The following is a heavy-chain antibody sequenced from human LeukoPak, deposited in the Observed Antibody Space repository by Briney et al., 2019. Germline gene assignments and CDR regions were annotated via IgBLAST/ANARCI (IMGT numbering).Heavy chain of an antibody. J-gene: IGHJ4*02. D-gene: IGHD6-13*01. CDR3: ARSIPYGTTWYGRSDY. CDR1: GFPFSSYL. Sequence: GSLRLSCAASGFPFSSYLMTWVRQAPGKGLEGVANIKPDGTTKFYVDSVKGRFTITRDNALNSLYLQMNSLRAEDTAIYYCARSIPYGTTWYGRSDYWGQGTLVTVSS. CDR2: IKPDGTTK. V-gene: IGHV3-7*03.